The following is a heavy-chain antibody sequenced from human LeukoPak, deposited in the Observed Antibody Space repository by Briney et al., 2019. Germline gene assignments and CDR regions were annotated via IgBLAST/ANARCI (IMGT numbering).Heavy chain of an antibody. CDR1: GFTFSSYW. Sequence: AGGSLRLSCAASGFTFSSYWMSWVRQAPGKGLEWVAFIRYDELQDYYADSVRGRFTISRDNSKSALYLQMGSLRPEDTVMYYCVRDFSNYVAFFDSWGQGVLVTVSS. D-gene: IGHD4-11*01. CDR3: VRDFSNYVAFFDS. J-gene: IGHJ4*02. V-gene: IGHV3-30*02. CDR2: IRYDELQD.